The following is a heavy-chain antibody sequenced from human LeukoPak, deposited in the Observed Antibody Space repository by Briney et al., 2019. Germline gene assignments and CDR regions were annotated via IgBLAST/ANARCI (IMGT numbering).Heavy chain of an antibody. CDR1: GGTFSSYA. CDR3: ARTYYYNSSGFYFDY. V-gene: IGHV1-69*13. CDR2: IIPIFDTG. J-gene: IGHJ4*02. Sequence: SVKVSCKASGGTFSSYAISWVRQAPGQGLERMGGIIPIFDTGNSAQKFQGRVTITADESTSTAYMELSSLRSEDTAVYYCARTYYYNSSGFYFDYWGQGTLVTVSS. D-gene: IGHD3-22*01.